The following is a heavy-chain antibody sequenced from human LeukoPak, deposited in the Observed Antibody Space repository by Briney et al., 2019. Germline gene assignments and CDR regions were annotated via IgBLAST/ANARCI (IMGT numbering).Heavy chain of an antibody. V-gene: IGHV4-59*01. Sequence: KSSETLSLTCTVSGGSISSYYWSWIRQPPGKGLEWIGYIYYSGSTNYNPSLKSRVTISVDTSKNQFSLKLSSVTAADTAVYYCAREALWFGGGYYYYYGMDVWGQGTTVTVSS. CDR3: AREALWFGGGYYYYYGMDV. J-gene: IGHJ6*02. D-gene: IGHD3-10*01. CDR1: GGSISSYY. CDR2: IYYSGST.